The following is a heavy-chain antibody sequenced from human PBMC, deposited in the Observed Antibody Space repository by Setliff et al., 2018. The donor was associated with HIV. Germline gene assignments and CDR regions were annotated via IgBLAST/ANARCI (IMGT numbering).Heavy chain of an antibody. CDR1: GTYG. Sequence: GGSLRLSCTTSGTYGMHWVRQAPGKGLEWVAVIWNDGSNKFYGDSVQGRFTISRDNSRNMVFLQMNGLRVEDTAVYYCVKGSLGGRLDSWGQGTLVTGSS. D-gene: IGHD3-16*01. CDR3: VKGSLGGRLDS. CDR2: IWNDGSNK. V-gene: IGHV3-33*06. J-gene: IGHJ4*02.